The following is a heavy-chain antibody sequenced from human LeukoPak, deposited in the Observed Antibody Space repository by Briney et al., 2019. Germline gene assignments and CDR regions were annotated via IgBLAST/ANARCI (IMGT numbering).Heavy chain of an antibody. V-gene: IGHV6-1*01. Sequence: SQTLSLTCAISGDSVSSNSAAWNWIRQSPSRGLEWLGRTYYRSKWYNDYAVSVKSRITINPDTSKNQFSLKLSSVTAADTAVYYCARALGSRDSSDAFDIWGQGTMVTVSS. CDR3: ARALGSRDSSDAFDI. D-gene: IGHD3-22*01. CDR1: GDSVSSNSAA. CDR2: TYYRSKWYN. J-gene: IGHJ3*02.